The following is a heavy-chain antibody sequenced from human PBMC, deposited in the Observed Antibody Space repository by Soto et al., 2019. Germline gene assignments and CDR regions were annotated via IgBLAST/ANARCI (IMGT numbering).Heavy chain of an antibody. V-gene: IGHV3-33*01. CDR2: IWYDGSDE. Sequence: GGSLRLSCAASGFTFSRYGMHWVRQAPGKGLEWVAVIWYDGSDEYYADSVKGRITISRDNSKNTVYLQMNSLRAEDTAAYYCASDLLHWGPGIGREYYYYYAMDVWGQGTTVTVSS. D-gene: IGHD7-27*01. J-gene: IGHJ6*02. CDR3: ASDLLHWGPGIGREYYYYYAMDV. CDR1: GFTFSRYG.